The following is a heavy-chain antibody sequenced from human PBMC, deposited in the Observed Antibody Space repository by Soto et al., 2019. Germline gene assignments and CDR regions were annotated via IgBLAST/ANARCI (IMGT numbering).Heavy chain of an antibody. CDR1: GGSISSSSYY. V-gene: IGHV4-39*01. J-gene: IGHJ6*03. CDR3: ARQAFGLRWGYYYYMDV. CDR2: IYYSGST. Sequence: PSETLSLTCTVSGGSISSSSYYWVWIRQPPGKGLEWIGSIYYSGSTYYNPSLKSRVTISVDTSKNQFSLKLSSVTAADTAVYYCARQAFGLRWGYYYYMDVWGKGTTVTVSS. D-gene: IGHD3-10*01.